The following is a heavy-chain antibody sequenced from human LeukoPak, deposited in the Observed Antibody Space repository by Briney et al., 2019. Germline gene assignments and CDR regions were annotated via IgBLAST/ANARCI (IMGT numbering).Heavy chain of an antibody. CDR2: IYHSGST. Sequence: GSLRLSCAASGFTVISNYMTWVRQAPGKGLEWIGEIYHSGSTNYNPSLKSRVTISVDKSKNQFSLKLSSVTAADTAVYYCARVRSITMVRGVITTSYYFDYWGQGTLVTVSS. V-gene: IGHV4-4*02. D-gene: IGHD3-10*01. J-gene: IGHJ4*02. CDR1: GFTVISNY. CDR3: ARVRSITMVRGVITTSYYFDY.